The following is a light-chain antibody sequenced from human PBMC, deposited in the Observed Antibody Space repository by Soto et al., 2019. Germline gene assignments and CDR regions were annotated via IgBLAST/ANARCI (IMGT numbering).Light chain of an antibody. CDR3: SSYKSSSTLPYV. Sequence: QSALTQPASVSGSPGQSITISCTGTSSDVGGYNLVSWYQQYPDKAPKLMIFDVNTRPSGVSNRFSGSKSVNTASLTISGLQDEDEADYYCSSYKSSSTLPYVFGTGTQLTVL. CDR2: DVN. V-gene: IGLV2-14*01. J-gene: IGLJ1*01. CDR1: SSDVGGYNL.